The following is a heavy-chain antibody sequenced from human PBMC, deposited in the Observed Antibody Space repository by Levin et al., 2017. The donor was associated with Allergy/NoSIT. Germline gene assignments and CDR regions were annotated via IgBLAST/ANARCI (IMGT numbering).Heavy chain of an antibody. D-gene: IGHD2-15*01. CDR2: IYPKSGAT. CDR1: GYSFTDYY. CDR3: ARPGVTIAGFYLDY. V-gene: IGHV1-2*02. Sequence: GESLKISCKASGYSFTDYYLHWVRQAPGQGLEWMGWIYPKSGATNYAQEFEGRVTMTRDTSISTAYMELSRLKSDDTAVYYCARPGVTIAGFYLDYWGLGTLVIVSS. J-gene: IGHJ4*02.